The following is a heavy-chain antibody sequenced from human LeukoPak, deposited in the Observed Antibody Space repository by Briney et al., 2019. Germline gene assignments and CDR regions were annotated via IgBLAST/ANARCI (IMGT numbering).Heavy chain of an antibody. Sequence: GGSLRLSCAASGFTFSSYAMGWVRQAPGKGLEWVSGISGSGGSTYYADSVKGRFTISRDNSKNTLYLQMNSLRAEDTAVYYCAKRPGGAIDEYWGQGTLVTVSS. CDR2: ISGSGGST. CDR3: AKRPGGAIDEY. CDR1: GFTFSSYA. V-gene: IGHV3-23*01. D-gene: IGHD3-10*01. J-gene: IGHJ4*02.